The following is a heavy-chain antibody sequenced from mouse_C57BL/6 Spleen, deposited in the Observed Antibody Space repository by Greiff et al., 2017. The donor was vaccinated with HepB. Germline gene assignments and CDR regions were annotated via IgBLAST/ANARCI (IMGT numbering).Heavy chain of an antibody. CDR2: IDPSDSYT. CDR1: GYTFTSYW. Sequence: VQLQQPGAELVKPGASVKLSCKASGYTFTSYWMQWVKQRPGQGLEWIGEIDPSDSYTNYNQKFKGKATLTVDTSSSTAYMQLSSLTSEDSAVYYCARSGYYRSSYRYFDVWGTGTTVTVSS. CDR3: ARSGYYRSSYRYFDV. J-gene: IGHJ1*03. D-gene: IGHD1-1*01. V-gene: IGHV1-50*01.